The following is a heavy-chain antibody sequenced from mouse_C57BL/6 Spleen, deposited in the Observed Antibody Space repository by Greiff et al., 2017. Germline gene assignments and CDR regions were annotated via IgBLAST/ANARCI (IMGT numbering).Heavy chain of an antibody. J-gene: IGHJ2*01. CDR1: GFTFSSYG. D-gene: IGHD3-3*01. Sequence: EVKLMESGGDLVKPGGSLKLSCAASGFTFSSYGMSWVRQTPDKRLEWVATISSGGSYTYYPDSVKGRFTISRDNAKNTLYLQMSSLKSEDTAMYYCARHGGLESYYFDYWGQGTTLTVSS. CDR3: ARHGGLESYYFDY. V-gene: IGHV5-6*01. CDR2: ISSGGSYT.